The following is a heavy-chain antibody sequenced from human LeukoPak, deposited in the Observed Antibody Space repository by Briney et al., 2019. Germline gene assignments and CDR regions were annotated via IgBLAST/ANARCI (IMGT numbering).Heavy chain of an antibody. D-gene: IGHD3-10*02. CDR2: ISSSSTYI. CDR3: ARGTMFPYYFDY. Sequence: GGSLRLSCAASGFTFSSYSMNWVRQAPGKGLEWVSSISSSSTYIYYADSVQGRFTISRDNAKNSLYLQMNSLRAEDTAVYYCARGTMFPYYFDYWGQGTLVTVSS. J-gene: IGHJ4*02. V-gene: IGHV3-21*01. CDR1: GFTFSSYS.